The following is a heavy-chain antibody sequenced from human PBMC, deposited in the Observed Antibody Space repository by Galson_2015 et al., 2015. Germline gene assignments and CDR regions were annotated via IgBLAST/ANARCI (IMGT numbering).Heavy chain of an antibody. J-gene: IGHJ4*02. CDR3: ARGYYDSSGYRFDY. CDR2: ISSSSSTI. Sequence: SLRLSCAASGFTFSSYSMNWVRQAPGKGLEWVSYISSSSSTIYYADSVKGRFTISRDNAKNSLYLQMNSLRDEDTAVYYCARGYYDSSGYRFDYWGQGTLVTVSS. V-gene: IGHV3-48*02. CDR1: GFTFSSYS. D-gene: IGHD3-22*01.